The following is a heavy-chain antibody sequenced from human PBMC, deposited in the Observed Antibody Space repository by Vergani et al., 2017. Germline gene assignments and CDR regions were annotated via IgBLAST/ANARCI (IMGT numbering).Heavy chain of an antibody. V-gene: IGHV4-39*01. Sequence: QVQLQESGPGLVKPSETLSLTCTVSGDSVISTDYHWVWIRQPPGKGLGWIGSMDYSGSTSYNPSLESRISISFETPKNQFSLRLTSVTAADTAVYYCASKRGACRAAYCHSYDFWGPGTLVGVSS. CDR1: GDSVISTDYH. CDR2: MDYSGST. D-gene: IGHD2-15*01. J-gene: IGHJ4*02. CDR3: ASKRGACRAAYCHSYDF.